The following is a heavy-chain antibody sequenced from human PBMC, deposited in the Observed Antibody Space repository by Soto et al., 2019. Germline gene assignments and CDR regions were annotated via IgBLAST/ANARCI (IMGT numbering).Heavy chain of an antibody. Sequence: GGSLILSCAASGFTFSSYGMHWVRQAPGKGLEWVAVISYDGSNKYYADSVKGRFTISRDNSKNTLYLQMNSLRAEDTAVYYCAKDLVLTRYSSSPQPYYYGMDVWGQGTTVTVSS. V-gene: IGHV3-30*18. J-gene: IGHJ6*02. CDR1: GFTFSSYG. D-gene: IGHD6-6*01. CDR3: AKDLVLTRYSSSPQPYYYGMDV. CDR2: ISYDGSNK.